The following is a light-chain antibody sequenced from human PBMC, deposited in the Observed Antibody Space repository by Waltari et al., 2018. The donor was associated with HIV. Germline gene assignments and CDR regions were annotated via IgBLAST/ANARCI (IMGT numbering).Light chain of an antibody. CDR1: SSDVGYYNS. Sequence: QSALTDPASVSGPPRQSLTTSCTVTSSDVGYYNSVSWYQHHPGNAPEVMIYEVSNRPSGGCDRLTGSKPGNTASLTISGLQAEDEADYFGTSYISSSSPVVGGGTKLTVL. J-gene: IGLJ3*02. CDR3: TSYISSSSPV. CDR2: EVS. V-gene: IGLV2-14*01.